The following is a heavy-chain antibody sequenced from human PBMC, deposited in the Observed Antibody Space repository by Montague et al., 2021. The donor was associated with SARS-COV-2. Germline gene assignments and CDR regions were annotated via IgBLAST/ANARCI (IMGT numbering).Heavy chain of an antibody. V-gene: IGHV4-34*01. Sequence: SETLSLTCAVYGGSFSGYYWSWIRQPPGKGLEWIGEINHSGSTNYNPSLKSRVTISVDTSKNQFSLKLSSVTAADTAVYYCASLTLGHCSSTSCYSDCFDLWGQGTLVTVSS. D-gene: IGHD2-2*02. CDR2: INHSGST. J-gene: IGHJ5*02. CDR1: GGSFSGYY. CDR3: ASLTLGHCSSTSCYSDCFDL.